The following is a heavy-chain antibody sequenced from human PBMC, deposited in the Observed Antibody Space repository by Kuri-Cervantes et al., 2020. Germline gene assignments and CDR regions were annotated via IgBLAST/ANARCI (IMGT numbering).Heavy chain of an antibody. V-gene: IGHV3-23*01. CDR2: LTDSGIST. CDR3: ARLATASDPFDI. CDR1: GFTFSDYW. J-gene: IGHJ3*02. Sequence: GGSLRLPAVSGFTFSDYWMNWVRQAPGKGLEWVSALTDSGISTYYANSVKGRFTISRDNSKKTQYLQMSTLRAEDTAVYYCARLATASDPFDIWGQGTMVTVSS. D-gene: IGHD5-24*01.